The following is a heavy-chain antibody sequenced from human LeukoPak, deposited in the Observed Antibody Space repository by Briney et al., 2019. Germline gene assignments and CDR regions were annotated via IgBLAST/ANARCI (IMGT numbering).Heavy chain of an antibody. CDR2: IRYDGSNK. CDR1: GFTFGSYG. V-gene: IGHV3-30*02. D-gene: IGHD6-19*01. Sequence: PGGSLRLSCAASGFTFGSYGMHWVRQAPGKGLEWVAFIRYDGSNKYYADSVKGRFTISRDNSKNTLYLQMNSLRAEDTAVYYCARNPRAIGSAWLIDYWGQGTLVTVSS. J-gene: IGHJ4*02. CDR3: ARNPRAIGSAWLIDY.